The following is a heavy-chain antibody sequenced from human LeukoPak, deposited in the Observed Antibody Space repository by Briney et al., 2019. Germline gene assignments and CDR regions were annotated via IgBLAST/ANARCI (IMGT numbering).Heavy chain of an antibody. D-gene: IGHD3-16*01. J-gene: IGHJ4*02. CDR3: ASAYYYKFDY. CDR2: FSSSSSYI. CDR1: GFTFSSYS. V-gene: IGHV3-21*01. Sequence: GGSLRLSCAASGFTFSSYSMNWVRQAPGKGLEWVSSFSSSSSYIYYADSVKGRFTTSRDNAKNSLYLQMNSLKAEDTAVYYCASAYYYKFDYWGQGTLVTVSS.